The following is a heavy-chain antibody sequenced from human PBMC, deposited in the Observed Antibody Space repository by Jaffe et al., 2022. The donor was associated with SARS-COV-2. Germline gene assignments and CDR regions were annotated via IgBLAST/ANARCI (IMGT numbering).Heavy chain of an antibody. CDR1: GFTFSSYA. Sequence: EVQLVESGGGLVQPGGSLRLSCSASGFTFSSYAMHWVRQAPGKGLEYVSAITTNGGTTYDADSVRGRFTISRDNSKNTLYLQMSALRADDTAIYYCVRDFWGMDVWGQGTTVTVSS. CDR3: VRDFWGMDV. J-gene: IGHJ6*02. V-gene: IGHV3-64D*09. CDR2: ITTNGGTT.